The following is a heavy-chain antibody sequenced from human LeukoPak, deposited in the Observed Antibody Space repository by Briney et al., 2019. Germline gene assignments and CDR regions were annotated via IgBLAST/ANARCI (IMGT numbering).Heavy chain of an antibody. CDR3: GRDYC. CDR1: GFTFSPYW. J-gene: IGHJ4*02. V-gene: IGHV3-7*01. CDR2: IKEDGSEK. Sequence: PGGSLRLSCAASGFTFSPYWMSWVRQAPGKGLEWVANIKEDGSEKYYVDSVKGRFTISRDNAKNTLYLQMNSLRAEDTAVYYCGRDYCWRQGSMVTVSS.